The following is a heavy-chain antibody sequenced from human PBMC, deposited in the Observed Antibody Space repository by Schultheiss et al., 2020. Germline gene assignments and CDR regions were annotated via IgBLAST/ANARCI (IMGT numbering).Heavy chain of an antibody. J-gene: IGHJ4*02. CDR2: IYTSGST. D-gene: IGHD3-10*01. Sequence: SQTLSLTCTVSGGSISSYYWSWIRQPAGKGLEWIGRIYTSGSTNYNPSLKSRVTISVDTSKNQFSLKLSSVTAADTAVYYCARGPMALGGLDYWGQGTLVTVSS. CDR1: GGSISSYY. V-gene: IGHV4-4*07. CDR3: ARGPMALGGLDY.